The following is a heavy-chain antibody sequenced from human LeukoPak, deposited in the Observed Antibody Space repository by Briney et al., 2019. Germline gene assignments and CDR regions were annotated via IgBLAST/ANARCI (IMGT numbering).Heavy chain of an antibody. CDR2: IYYSGST. D-gene: IGHD3-22*01. Sequence: SSETLSLTCTVSGGSISSSGYYWGWIRQPPGKGLEWIGSIYYSGSTYYNPSLKSRVTISVDTSKNQFSLKLSSVTAADTAVYYCARHSYYYDSSGTIGLWGQGTLVTVSS. CDR3: ARHSYYYDSSGTIGL. CDR1: GGSISSSGYY. J-gene: IGHJ4*02. V-gene: IGHV4-39*01.